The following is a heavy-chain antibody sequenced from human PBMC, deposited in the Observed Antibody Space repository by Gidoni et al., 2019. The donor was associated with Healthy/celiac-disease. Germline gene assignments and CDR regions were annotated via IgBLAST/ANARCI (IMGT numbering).Heavy chain of an antibody. D-gene: IGHD3-9*01. J-gene: IGHJ4*02. CDR1: GFTFSSYA. Sequence: EVQLLESGGGLVQPGGSLRLSGAASGFTFSSYAMSWVRQAPGKGLEWVSAISGSGGSTYYADSVKGRFTISRDNSKNTLYLQMNSLRAEDTAVYYCAGIGLRYFDWLLDYWGQGTLVTVSS. CDR3: AGIGLRYFDWLLDY. CDR2: ISGSGGST. V-gene: IGHV3-23*01.